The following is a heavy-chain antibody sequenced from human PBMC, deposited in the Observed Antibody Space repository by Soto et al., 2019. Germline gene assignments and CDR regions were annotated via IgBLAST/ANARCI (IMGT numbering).Heavy chain of an antibody. J-gene: IGHJ6*02. CDR2: IWYDGSNK. D-gene: IGHD3-10*01. V-gene: IGHV3-33*01. CDR1: GFTFSSYG. Sequence: PGGSLRLSCAASGFTFSSYGMHWVRQAPGKGLEWVAVIWYDGSNKYYADSVKGRFTISRDNSKNTLYLQMNSLRAEDTAVYYCASDPSGFGRLRMDVWGQGTTVTVSS. CDR3: ASDPSGFGRLRMDV.